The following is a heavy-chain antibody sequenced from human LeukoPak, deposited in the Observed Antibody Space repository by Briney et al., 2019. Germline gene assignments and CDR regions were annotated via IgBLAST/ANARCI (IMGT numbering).Heavy chain of an antibody. CDR3: AKDKHITRPDYGMDV. J-gene: IGHJ6*02. Sequence: PGGSLRLSCAASGFTFTSYAMSWVRQAPGKGLEWVSGISGSGGSTCFADSVKGRFAISRDNSKNTLYLQLNSLRAEDTAVYYCAKDKHITRPDYGMDVWGQGTTVTVSS. V-gene: IGHV3-23*01. CDR1: GFTFTSYA. D-gene: IGHD3-3*01. CDR2: ISGSGGST.